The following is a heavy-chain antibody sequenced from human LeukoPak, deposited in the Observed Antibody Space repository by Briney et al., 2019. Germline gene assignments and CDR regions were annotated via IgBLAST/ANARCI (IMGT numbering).Heavy chain of an antibody. V-gene: IGHV3-48*03. J-gene: IGHJ4*02. CDR1: GFTFSSYE. Sequence: PGGSLRLSCAASGFTFSSYEMNWVRQAPGTGLEWVSYISSSGSTIYYADSVTGRFTISRDNAKNSLYLQMNSLRAEDTAVYYCARETYYYDSSGYPDYWGQGTLVTVSS. CDR3: ARETYYYDSSGYPDY. CDR2: ISSSGSTI. D-gene: IGHD3-22*01.